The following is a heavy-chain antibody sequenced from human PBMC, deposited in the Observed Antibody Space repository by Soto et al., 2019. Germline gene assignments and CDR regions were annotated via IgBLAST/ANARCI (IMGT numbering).Heavy chain of an antibody. CDR2: IYTSGST. CDR3: ARDSYYYDSSGYDGAFDI. CDR1: GGSISSYY. Sequence: KTSETLSLTCTVSGGSISSYYWSWIRQPAGKGLEWIGRIYTSGSTNYNPSLKSRVTMSVDTSKNQFSLKLSSVTAADTAVYYCARDSYYYDSSGYDGAFDIWGQGTMVTVSS. J-gene: IGHJ3*02. D-gene: IGHD3-22*01. V-gene: IGHV4-4*07.